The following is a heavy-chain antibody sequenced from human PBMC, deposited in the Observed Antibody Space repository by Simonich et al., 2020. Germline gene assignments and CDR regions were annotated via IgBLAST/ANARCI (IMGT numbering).Heavy chain of an antibody. D-gene: IGHD2-8*01. CDR1: GGSISSSSYY. Sequence: QLQLQESGPGLVKPSETLSLTCTVSGGSISSSSYYWAWIRQPPGKGLEWIGSIYYSGSTYYNPALKSRVTISVDTSKNQFSLKLSSVTAADTAVYYCARQRVLMVYAIDYWGQGTLVTVSS. V-gene: IGHV4-39*01. CDR3: ARQRVLMVYAIDY. J-gene: IGHJ4*02. CDR2: IYYSGST.